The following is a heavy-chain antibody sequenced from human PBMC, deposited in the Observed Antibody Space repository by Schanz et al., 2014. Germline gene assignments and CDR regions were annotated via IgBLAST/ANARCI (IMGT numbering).Heavy chain of an antibody. J-gene: IGHJ4*02. CDR3: AKEWSPSF. V-gene: IGHV3-30*02. CDR2: IRYDGINK. D-gene: IGHD1-26*01. Sequence: QAELVESGGGLVKPGGSLRLSCAASGFTFSTTGMHWVRQAPGKGLVWVTYIRYDGINKYYADSVKGRFTVSRDNAKSTLFLQMDSLRPEDTAIYYCAKEWSPSFWGQGTLVTVSS. CDR1: GFTFSTTG.